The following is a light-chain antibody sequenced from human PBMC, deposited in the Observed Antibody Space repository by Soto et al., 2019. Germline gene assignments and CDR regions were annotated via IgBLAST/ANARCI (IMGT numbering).Light chain of an antibody. CDR3: QQYNNWAST. J-gene: IGKJ1*01. CDR1: QSVSSN. Sequence: EIVMTQSPATLSVSPGERATLSCSASQSVSSNLAWYQQKPGHAPRLLIYGASTRATGIPASFSGSGSGTEFTLIISSLQSEDFAVSSCQQYNNWASTCGQGTKVEIK. V-gene: IGKV3-15*01. CDR2: GAS.